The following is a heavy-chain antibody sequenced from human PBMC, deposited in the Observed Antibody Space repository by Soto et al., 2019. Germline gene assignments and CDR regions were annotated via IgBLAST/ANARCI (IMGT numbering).Heavy chain of an antibody. D-gene: IGHD3-3*01. J-gene: IGHJ6*02. V-gene: IGHV4-4*07. CDR1: GGSISSYY. Sequence: SETLSLTCTVSGGSISSYYWSWIRQPAGKGLEWIGRIYTSGSTNYNPSLKSRVTMSVDTSKNQFSLKLSSVTAADTAVYYCARASPPSYDFWSGLYYYYGMDVWGQGTTATVSS. CDR2: IYTSGST. CDR3: ARASPPSYDFWSGLYYYYGMDV.